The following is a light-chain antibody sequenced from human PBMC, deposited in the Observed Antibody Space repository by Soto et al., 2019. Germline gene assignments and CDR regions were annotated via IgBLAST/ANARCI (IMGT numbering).Light chain of an antibody. Sequence: EIVLTQSPGTLSLSPGERATLSCRASRSVTNNYLAWYQQKPGQAPRLVIYGASNRATGIPDRFSASGSGTDFTLTSSRLEPEDFAVYYCQQYISSPLTFGQGTKVEIK. J-gene: IGKJ1*01. V-gene: IGKV3-20*01. CDR2: GAS. CDR3: QQYISSPLT. CDR1: RSVTNNY.